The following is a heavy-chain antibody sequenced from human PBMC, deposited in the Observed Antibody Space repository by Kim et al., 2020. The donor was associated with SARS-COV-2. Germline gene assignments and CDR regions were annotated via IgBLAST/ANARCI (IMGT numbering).Heavy chain of an antibody. V-gene: IGHV3-48*02. D-gene: IGHD3-10*01. Sequence: GGSLRLSCAASGFTFSSYSMNWVRQAPGKGLEWVSYISSSSSTIYYADSVKGRFTISRDNAKNSLYLQMNSLRDEDTAVYYCARGQTMVRGKGGYYYYGMDVWGQGTTVTVSS. CDR2: ISSSSSTI. CDR1: GFTFSSYS. CDR3: ARGQTMVRGKGGYYYYGMDV. J-gene: IGHJ6*02.